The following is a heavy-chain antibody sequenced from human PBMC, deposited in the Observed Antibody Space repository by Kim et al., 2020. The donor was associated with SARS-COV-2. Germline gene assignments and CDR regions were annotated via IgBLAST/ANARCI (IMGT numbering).Heavy chain of an antibody. D-gene: IGHD6-13*01. V-gene: IGHV4-34*01. CDR2: INHSGST. J-gene: IGHJ4*02. Sequence: SEILSLTCAVYGGSFSGYYWSWIRQPPGKGLEWIGEINHSGSTNYNPSLKSRVTISVDTSKNQFSLKLSSVTAADTAVYYCARALGAAAGTVLFDYWGQGTLVTVSS. CDR1: GGSFSGYY. CDR3: ARALGAAAGTVLFDY.